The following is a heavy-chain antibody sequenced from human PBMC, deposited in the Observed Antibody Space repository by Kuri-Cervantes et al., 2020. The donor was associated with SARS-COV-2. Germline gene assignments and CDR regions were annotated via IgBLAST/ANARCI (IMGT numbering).Heavy chain of an antibody. D-gene: IGHD2-2*01. CDR3: ARDAVVPAAMSYYYCMDV. J-gene: IGHJ6*02. CDR1: GYSISSGYY. Sequence: ESLKISCAVSGYSISSGYYWSWIRQPPGKGLEWIGYIHYSGSTNYNPSLKSRVTISVDTSKNQFSLKLSSVTAADTAVYYCARDAVVPAAMSYYYCMDVWGQGTTVTVSS. CDR2: IHYSGST. V-gene: IGHV4-61*01.